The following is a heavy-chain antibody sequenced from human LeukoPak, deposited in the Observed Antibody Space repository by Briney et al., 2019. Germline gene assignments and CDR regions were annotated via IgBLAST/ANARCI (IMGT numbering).Heavy chain of an antibody. CDR2: ISSSGSYI. Sequence: GGSLRLSCAASGFTFSSYSMNWVRQVPGRGLEWVSSISSSGSYIYYADSVKGRFTISRDNAKNSLYLQMNNLKAEDTAVYYCARDPDHGDPSDYWGQGTLVTVSS. CDR3: ARDPDHGDPSDY. CDR1: GFTFSSYS. V-gene: IGHV3-21*01. D-gene: IGHD4-17*01. J-gene: IGHJ4*02.